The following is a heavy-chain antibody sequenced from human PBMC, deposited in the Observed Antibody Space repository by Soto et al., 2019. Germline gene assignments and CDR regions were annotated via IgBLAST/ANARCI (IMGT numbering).Heavy chain of an antibody. CDR1: GFTFSDYW. CDR3: ARDGVAPGLYFDH. Sequence: GGSLRLSCAASGFTFSDYWMNWVRQAPGKGLEWVASIKYDGAEKTYVDSVKGRFTISRDNPKNSVYLQMASLRAEDTAVYYCARDGVAPGLYFDHWGQGTPVTVSS. D-gene: IGHD2-8*02. V-gene: IGHV3-7*05. CDR2: IKYDGAEK. J-gene: IGHJ4*02.